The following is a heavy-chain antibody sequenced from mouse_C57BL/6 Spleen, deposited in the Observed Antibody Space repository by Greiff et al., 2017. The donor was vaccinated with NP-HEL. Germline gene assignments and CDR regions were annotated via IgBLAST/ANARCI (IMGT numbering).Heavy chain of an antibody. V-gene: IGHV1-15*01. CDR1: GYTFTDYE. CDR3: TRVGWDY. Sequence: QVQLKESGAELVRPGASVTLSCKASGYTFTDYEMHWVKQTPVPGLEWIGAIDPETGGTAYNQKFKGKAILTADKSSSTAYMELRSLTSEDSAVYYCTRVGWDYWGQGTTLTVSS. J-gene: IGHJ2*01. CDR2: IDPETGGT. D-gene: IGHD2-3*01.